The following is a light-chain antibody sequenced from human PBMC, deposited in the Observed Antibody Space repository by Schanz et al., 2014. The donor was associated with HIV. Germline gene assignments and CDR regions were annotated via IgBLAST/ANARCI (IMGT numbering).Light chain of an antibody. CDR3: QQYGSSPPYT. J-gene: IGKJ2*01. V-gene: IGKV3-20*01. CDR2: GAS. CDR1: QSVSSH. Sequence: EIVLTQFPGTLSLSPGERATPSCRASQSVSSHLAWYQQKPGQAPRLPIYGASSRATGIPDRFSGSGSGTDFTLTINRLEPEDFAVYYCQQYGSSPPYTFGQGTKLEIK.